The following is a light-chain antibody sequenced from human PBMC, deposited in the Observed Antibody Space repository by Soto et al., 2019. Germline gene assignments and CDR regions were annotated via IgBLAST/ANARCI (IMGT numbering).Light chain of an antibody. V-gene: IGKV1-5*01. J-gene: IGKJ2*01. CDR2: EAS. CDR3: KQYKSGST. CDR1: QNIDRW. Sequence: DIQMTQSPSTLSTSVGDRATITCRATQNIDRWLAWYQQKPGKAPKLLIYEASSLEGGVPSRFSDSGSGTEFPLTVSGLQAEDFATYGCKQYKSGSTFGQGTKLDFK.